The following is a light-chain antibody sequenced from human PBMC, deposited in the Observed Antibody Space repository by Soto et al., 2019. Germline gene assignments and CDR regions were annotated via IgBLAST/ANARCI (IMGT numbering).Light chain of an antibody. V-gene: IGKV3-20*01. CDR3: QQYGSSPGT. J-gene: IGKJ2*01. Sequence: EIVLTQSPGTLSLSPGERATLSCRASQSVSSSYLAWYQQKSGQAPRLLIYGASSRATGIPDRFSGSGSGTDFTLTISRLEPEEFAVYYCQQYGSSPGTFGQGTKLEIK. CDR1: QSVSSSY. CDR2: GAS.